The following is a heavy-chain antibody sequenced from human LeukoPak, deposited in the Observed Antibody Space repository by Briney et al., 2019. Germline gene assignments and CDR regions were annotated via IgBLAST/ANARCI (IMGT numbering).Heavy chain of an antibody. J-gene: IGHJ5*02. D-gene: IGHD5-12*01. Sequence: SETLSLTCTVSGGSIRSYYWGWIRQPAGEGLEWIGRIYTSGSTNYNPSLKSLVTMSVDTSKNQFSLKLSSVTAADTAVYYCARSAVVATLRDNWFEPWGQGTLVTVSS. V-gene: IGHV4-4*07. CDR3: ARSAVVATLRDNWFEP. CDR1: GGSIRSYY. CDR2: IYTSGST.